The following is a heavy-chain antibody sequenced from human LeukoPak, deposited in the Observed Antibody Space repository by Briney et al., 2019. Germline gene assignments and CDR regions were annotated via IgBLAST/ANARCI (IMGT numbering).Heavy chain of an antibody. CDR2: ISSDASIT. J-gene: IGHJ4*02. CDR3: ATSARTYIGSSLDY. Sequence: GGSLRLSCAASGFTFSSYWMSGVRQAQGKGGVWVSRISSDASITSYANPVKGRFTISRDNAKNTLYLQMNSLRAEDTALYYCATSARTYIGSSLDYWGQGTLVTVSS. V-gene: IGHV3-74*01. CDR1: GFTFSSYW. D-gene: IGHD2-15*01.